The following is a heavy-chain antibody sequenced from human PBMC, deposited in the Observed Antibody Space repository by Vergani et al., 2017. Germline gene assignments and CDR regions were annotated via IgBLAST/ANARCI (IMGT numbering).Heavy chain of an antibody. CDR1: GGSFSGYY. Sequence: QVQLQQWGAGLLKPSETLSLTCAVYGGSFSGYYWSWIRQPPGKGLEWIGEINHSGSTNYNPSLKSRVTISVDTSKNQFSLKLSSVTAADTAVYYCARPRDTAMVTGVDPWGQGTLVTVSS. V-gene: IGHV4-34*01. J-gene: IGHJ5*02. CDR2: INHSGST. CDR3: ARPRDTAMVTGVDP. D-gene: IGHD5-18*01.